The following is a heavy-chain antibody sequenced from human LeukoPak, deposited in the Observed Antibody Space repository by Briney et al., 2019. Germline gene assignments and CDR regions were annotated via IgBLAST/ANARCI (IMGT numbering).Heavy chain of an antibody. CDR2: ISGSGGST. V-gene: IGHV3-23*01. CDR1: GFTFSSYA. J-gene: IGHJ4*02. D-gene: IGHD1-26*01. Sequence: GGSLRLSCAASGFTFSSYAMSWVRQAPGKGLEWVSAISGSGGSTYYADSVKGRFTISRDNSKNTLYLQMNSLRAEDTAVYYCATHTGYSGSRIDYWGQGTLVTASS. CDR3: ATHTGYSGSRIDY.